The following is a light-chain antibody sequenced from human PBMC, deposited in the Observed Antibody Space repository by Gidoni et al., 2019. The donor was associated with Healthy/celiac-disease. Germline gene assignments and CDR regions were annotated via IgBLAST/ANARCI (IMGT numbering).Light chain of an antibody. Sequence: EIVLTQSPGTLSLSPGERATLSCRASQSVRSSYLAWYQQKPGQAPRLLIYGASSRATGIPDRFSGSGSGTDFTLTISRLEPEDFAVYYCQQYGNSPGTFXXXTKVETK. V-gene: IGKV3-20*01. CDR1: QSVRSSY. CDR2: GAS. CDR3: QQYGNSPGT. J-gene: IGKJ1*01.